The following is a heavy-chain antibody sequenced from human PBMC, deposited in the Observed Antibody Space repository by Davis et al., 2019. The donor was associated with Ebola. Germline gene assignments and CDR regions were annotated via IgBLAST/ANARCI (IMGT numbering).Heavy chain of an antibody. CDR1: GFIFRNYV. D-gene: IGHD2-21*02. Sequence: GGSLRLSCETSGFIFRNYVMSWVRQAPGKGLEWVSTFGTGGDTYYADSVKGRFTISRDNSKNTLYLQMNGLRVEDTAIYYCAKDTANIWFDIWGQGTMVTVPS. CDR2: FGTGGDT. V-gene: IGHV3-23*01. CDR3: AKDTANIWFDI. J-gene: IGHJ3*02.